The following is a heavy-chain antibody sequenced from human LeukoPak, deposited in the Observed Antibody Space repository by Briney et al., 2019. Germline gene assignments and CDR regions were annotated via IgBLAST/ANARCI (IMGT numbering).Heavy chain of an antibody. CDR3: ATLNCSTSCYTTNYYYYYMDV. CDR1: GYSFTSYW. Sequence: GESLKISCKGSGYSFTSYWIGWVRQMPGKGLEWMGIIYPGDSDTRYSPSFQGQVTISADKSISTAYQQWSSLKASDTAMYYCATLNCSTSCYTTNYYYYYMDVWGKGTTVTVSS. D-gene: IGHD2-2*02. J-gene: IGHJ6*03. CDR2: IYPGDSDT. V-gene: IGHV5-51*01.